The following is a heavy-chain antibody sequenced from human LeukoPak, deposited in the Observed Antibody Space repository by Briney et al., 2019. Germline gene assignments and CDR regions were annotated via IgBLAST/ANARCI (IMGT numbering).Heavy chain of an antibody. CDR3: AKNGAYSLDY. J-gene: IGHJ4*02. CDR2: IYYSGST. Sequence: SETLSLTCTVSGGSISSSSYYWGWIRQPPGKGLEWIGSIYYSGSTNYNPSLKSRVTISVDTSKNQFFLKLTSVTAADTAVYYCAKNGAYSLDYWGQGTLATISS. CDR1: GGSISSSSYY. V-gene: IGHV4-39*07. D-gene: IGHD4-17*01.